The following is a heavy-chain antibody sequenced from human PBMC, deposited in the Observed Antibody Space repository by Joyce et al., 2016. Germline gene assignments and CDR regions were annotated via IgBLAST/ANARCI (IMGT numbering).Heavy chain of an antibody. CDR1: GGPFRGFF. V-gene: IGHV4-34*01. CDR3: ARSQWLAPLMY. D-gene: IGHD6-19*01. J-gene: IGHJ4*02. Sequence: QVQLQQWGAGLLKPSATLSLTCAVSGGPFRGFFWTWVRQHPGKGLVWIGDINNSGVTNYNPSLKTRVTFSVDTSKNQFSLKLTSLSAADTAVYYCARSQWLAPLMYWGQGTPVTVSS. CDR2: INNSGVT.